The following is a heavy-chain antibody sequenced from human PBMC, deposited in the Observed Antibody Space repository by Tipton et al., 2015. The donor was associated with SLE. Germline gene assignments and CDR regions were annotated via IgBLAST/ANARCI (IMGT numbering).Heavy chain of an antibody. CDR1: GYTFTSYG. CDR2: MNPNSGNT. J-gene: IGHJ4*02. D-gene: IGHD6-13*01. Sequence: QLVQSGAEVKKPGASVKVSCKASGYTFTSYGISWVRQAPGQGLEWMGWMNPNSGNTGYAQKFQGRVTMTRNTSISTAYMELSSLRSEDTAVYYCAIRYSSSWTGFDYWGQGTLVTVSS. CDR3: AIRYSSSWTGFDY. V-gene: IGHV1-8*02.